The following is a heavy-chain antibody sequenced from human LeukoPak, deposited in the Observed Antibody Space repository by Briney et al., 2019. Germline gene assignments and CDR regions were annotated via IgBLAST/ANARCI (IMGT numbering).Heavy chain of an antibody. Sequence: TGGSLRLSCAASGFTFSSYGMHWVRQAPGKGLEWVAFIRYDGSNKYYADSVKGRFTISRDNSKNTLYLQMNSLRAEDTAVYYCAKDLVGATHFDYWGQGTLVTVSS. V-gene: IGHV3-30*02. CDR3: AKDLVGATHFDY. CDR1: GFTFSSYG. D-gene: IGHD1-26*01. CDR2: IRYDGSNK. J-gene: IGHJ4*02.